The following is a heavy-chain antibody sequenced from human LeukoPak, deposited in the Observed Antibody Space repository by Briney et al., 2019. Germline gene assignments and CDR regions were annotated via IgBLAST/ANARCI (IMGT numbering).Heavy chain of an antibody. CDR1: GFTFDDYA. V-gene: IGHV3-9*01. CDR3: AKDIFALWFGVGNGMDV. J-gene: IGHJ6*02. Sequence: PGRSLRLSCAASGFTFDDYAMHWVRQAPGKGLEWVSGISWNSGSIGYADSVKGRFTISRDNAKNSLYLQMNSLRAEDTALYYCAKDIFALWFGVGNGMDVWGQGTTVTVSS. D-gene: IGHD3-10*01. CDR2: ISWNSGSI.